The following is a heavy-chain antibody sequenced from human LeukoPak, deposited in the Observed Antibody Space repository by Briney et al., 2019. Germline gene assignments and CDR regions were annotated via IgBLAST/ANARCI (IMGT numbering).Heavy chain of an antibody. D-gene: IGHD5-24*01. V-gene: IGHV3-23*01. CDR3: AKSGYNRFDY. J-gene: IGHJ4*02. CDR2: NSGSGGST. Sequence: GGSLRLSCAASGFTFSSYEMNWVRQAPGKGLEWVSANSGSGGSTYYADSVKGRFTISRDNSKNTLYLQMNSLRAEDTAVYYCAKSGYNRFDYWGQGTRVTVSS. CDR1: GFTFSSYE.